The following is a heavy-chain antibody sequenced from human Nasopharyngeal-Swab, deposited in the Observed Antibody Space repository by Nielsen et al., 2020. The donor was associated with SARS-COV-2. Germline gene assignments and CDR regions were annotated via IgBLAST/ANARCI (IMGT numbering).Heavy chain of an antibody. J-gene: IGHJ2*01. CDR3: AKDSVIFDYSRHWYFDL. CDR2: ISYDGSNK. V-gene: IGHV3-30*18. Sequence: GGSLRLSCAASGFTFSSYGMHWVRQAPGKGLEWVAVISYDGSNKYYADSVKGRFTISRDNSKNTLYLQMNSLRAEDTAVYYCAKDSVIFDYSRHWYFDLWGRGILVTVSS. D-gene: IGHD3/OR15-3a*01. CDR1: GFTFSSYG.